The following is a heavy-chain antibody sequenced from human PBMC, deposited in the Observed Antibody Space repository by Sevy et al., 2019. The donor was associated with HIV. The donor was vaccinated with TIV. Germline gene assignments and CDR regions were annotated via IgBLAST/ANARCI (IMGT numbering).Heavy chain of an antibody. D-gene: IGHD1-20*01. CDR3: ARRGIAGSTDYFDY. V-gene: IGHV4-39*02. Sequence: SETLSLTCFVSGGSISSNSYYWGWIRQPPGRELEWIGTIHYGGSTYYNPSLESRVTLSVDTFKNHFSLKLSSLTATDEALYYCARRGIAGSTDYFDYWGQGTLVTVSS. CDR2: IHYGGST. J-gene: IGHJ4*02. CDR1: GGSISSNSYY.